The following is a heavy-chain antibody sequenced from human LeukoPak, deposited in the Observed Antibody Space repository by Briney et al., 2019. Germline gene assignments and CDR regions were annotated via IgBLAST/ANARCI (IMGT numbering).Heavy chain of an antibody. V-gene: IGHV4-39*07. CDR3: AREGLTVAPYYYYGMDV. Sequence: SETLSLTCTVSGGSISSSSYYWGWLRQPPGKGLEWIGSIYYSGSTYYNPSLKSRVTISVDTSKNQFSLKLSSVTGADTAVYYCAREGLTVAPYYYYGMDVWGQGTTVTVSS. J-gene: IGHJ6*02. D-gene: IGHD6-19*01. CDR1: GGSISSSSYY. CDR2: IYYSGST.